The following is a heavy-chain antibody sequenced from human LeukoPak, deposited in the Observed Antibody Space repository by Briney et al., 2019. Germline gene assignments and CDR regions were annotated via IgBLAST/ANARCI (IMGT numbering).Heavy chain of an antibody. J-gene: IGHJ3*02. Sequence: GGSLRLSCAASEFTFSTYSMNWVRQAPGKGLEWVSSIGGSSSSICYADSVRGRFTISRDNAKNSLFLQMNSLRAEDTDVYYCARDVGASAPDAFDIWGQGTMVTVSS. D-gene: IGHD1-26*01. CDR1: EFTFSTYS. CDR3: ARDVGASAPDAFDI. V-gene: IGHV3-21*01. CDR2: IGGSSSSI.